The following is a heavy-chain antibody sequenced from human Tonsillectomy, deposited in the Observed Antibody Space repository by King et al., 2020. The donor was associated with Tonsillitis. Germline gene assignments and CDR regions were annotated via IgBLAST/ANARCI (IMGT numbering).Heavy chain of an antibody. CDR1: GGTFSSYA. CDR3: ARGYCSSTSCSYFDS. V-gene: IGHV1-69*01. D-gene: IGHD2-2*01. CDR2: IIPIFDTA. J-gene: IGHJ4*02. Sequence: QVQLVESGAEVKKPGSSVKVSCKASGGTFSSYAISWVRQAPGQGLEWMGGIIPIFDTANYAQNFQGRVTITADESTTTAYMELSSLRSEDTAVYYCARGYCSSTSCSYFDSWGQGTLVTVSS.